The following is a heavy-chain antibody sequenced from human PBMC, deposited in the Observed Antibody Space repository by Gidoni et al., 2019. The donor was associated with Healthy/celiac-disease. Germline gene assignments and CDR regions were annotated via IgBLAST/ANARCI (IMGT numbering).Heavy chain of an antibody. CDR2: ISSSGSTI. D-gene: IGHD6-13*01. CDR3: ARARYSSSWEKSYYYYYMDV. J-gene: IGHJ6*03. V-gene: IGHV3-11*01. Sequence: QVQLVESGGGLVKPGGSLRLSCAASGFTFSDYYMSWIRQAPGKGLEWVSYISSSGSTIYYADSVKGRFTISRDNAKNSLYLQMNSLRAEDTAVYYCARARYSSSWEKSYYYYYMDVWGKGTTVTVSS. CDR1: GFTFSDYY.